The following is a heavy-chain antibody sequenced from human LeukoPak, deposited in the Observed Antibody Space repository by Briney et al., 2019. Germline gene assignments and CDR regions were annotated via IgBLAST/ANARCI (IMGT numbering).Heavy chain of an antibody. Sequence: GASVKVSCKASGYTFTGYYMHWVRQAPGQGLEWMGWINPNSGGTNYAQKFQGRVTMTRDTSISTAYTELSRLRSDDTAVYYCARDGEVGALNWFDPWGQGTLVTVSS. CDR2: INPNSGGT. J-gene: IGHJ5*02. D-gene: IGHD1-26*01. V-gene: IGHV1-2*02. CDR1: GYTFTGYY. CDR3: ARDGEVGALNWFDP.